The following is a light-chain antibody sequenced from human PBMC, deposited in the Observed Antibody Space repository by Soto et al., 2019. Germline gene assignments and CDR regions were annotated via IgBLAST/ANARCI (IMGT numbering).Light chain of an antibody. J-gene: IGLJ1*01. V-gene: IGLV1-44*01. CDR1: SSNIGSNT. Sequence: QSVLTQPPSASGTPGQRVTIFCSGSSSNIGSNTVNWYQQLPGTAPKLLIYSNNQRPSGVPARFSGSKSGTSASLAISGLQSEDEADYYCAAWDDSLNGYVFGTGTKVTVL. CDR2: SNN. CDR3: AAWDDSLNGYV.